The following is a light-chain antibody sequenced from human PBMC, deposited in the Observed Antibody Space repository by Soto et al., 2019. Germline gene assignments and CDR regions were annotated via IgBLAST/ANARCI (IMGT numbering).Light chain of an antibody. Sequence: QPALTQPASVSGSPGQSITISCTGTSSDVGAYNYVSWFQQHPGKAPTLIISEVSNRPSGVSNRFSGSKSGNAASLTISGLQAEDEDDYFCFSFTTDWTHVFGTGTKV. CDR1: SSDVGAYNY. V-gene: IGLV2-14*01. J-gene: IGLJ1*01. CDR3: FSFTTDWTHV. CDR2: EVS.